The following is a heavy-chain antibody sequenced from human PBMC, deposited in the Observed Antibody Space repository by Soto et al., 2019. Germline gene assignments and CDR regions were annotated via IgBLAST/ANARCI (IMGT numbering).Heavy chain of an antibody. CDR3: GRGSTGFSP. CDR2: TNPYSGKT. Sequence: QVQLVQSGAEVKKPGASVKVSCKASGYTFTRHDINWVRQASGQGLAWLGWTNPYSGKTGYAQKFQGRVIMTRNTSIITVYMELSSLTSGDTGVYYCGRGSTGFSPWGQGTLVTVSS. D-gene: IGHD6-19*01. J-gene: IGHJ5*02. V-gene: IGHV1-8*01. CDR1: GYTFTRHD.